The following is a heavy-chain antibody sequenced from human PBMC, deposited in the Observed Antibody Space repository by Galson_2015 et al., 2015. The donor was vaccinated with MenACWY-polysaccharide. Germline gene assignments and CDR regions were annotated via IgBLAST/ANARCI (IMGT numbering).Heavy chain of an antibody. CDR1: GDSITSGPYF. CDR2: ISYDGGT. CDR3: ARVEKYSGSYYILH. Sequence: LSLTCTVSGDSITSGPYFWSWIRQHPGEGLEWIASISYDGGTYYNPSLNSRVTISIDTSKNQFSLKLSSVTAADTAVYYCARVEKYSGSYYILHWGQGTLVTVSS. J-gene: IGHJ4*02. D-gene: IGHD1-26*01. V-gene: IGHV4-30-4*08.